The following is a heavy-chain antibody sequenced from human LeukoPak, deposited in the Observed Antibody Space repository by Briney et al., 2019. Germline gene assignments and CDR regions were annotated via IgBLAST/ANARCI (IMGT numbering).Heavy chain of an antibody. Sequence: ASVKVSCKASGYSFTTYDINWVRQAAGQGPEWMGWMNPNSGNTGNAQKFQGRVTMTRNTSISTAYMELTSLTSEDTAVYFCARIAAPGNRRLNFWGQGTLVTVSS. CDR2: MNPNSGNT. D-gene: IGHD6-13*01. J-gene: IGHJ4*02. V-gene: IGHV1-8*01. CDR1: GYSFTTYD. CDR3: ARIAAPGNRRLNF.